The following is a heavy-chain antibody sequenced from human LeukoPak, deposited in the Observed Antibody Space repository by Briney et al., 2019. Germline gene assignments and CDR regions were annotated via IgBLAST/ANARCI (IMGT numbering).Heavy chain of an antibody. J-gene: IGHJ3*02. CDR3: AKVVAAAGTREWAFDI. CDR1: GFTFSDYY. D-gene: IGHD6-13*01. V-gene: IGHV3-11*04. Sequence: PGGSLRLSCAASGFTFSDYYMSWIRQAPGKGLEWVSYISSSGSTIYYADSVKGRFTISRDNAKNSLYLHMNSLRAEDTAVYYCAKVVAAAGTREWAFDIWGQGTMVTVSS. CDR2: ISSSGSTI.